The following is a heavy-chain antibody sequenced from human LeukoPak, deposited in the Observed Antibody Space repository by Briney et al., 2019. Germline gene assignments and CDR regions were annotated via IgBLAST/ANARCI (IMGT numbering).Heavy chain of an antibody. CDR2: IRHDGGEK. CDR3: ATGGKSGSGWYEICDY. V-gene: IGHV3-7*01. D-gene: IGHD6-19*01. Sequence: GGSLRLSCTASGFNFSTYWMNWVRQAPGKGLEWVANIRHDGGEKYYVDSVKGRLTISRDNAENSLYLHMSSLRVEDTAVYYCATGGKSGSGWYEICDYWGQGTLVAVSS. J-gene: IGHJ4*02. CDR1: GFNFSTYW.